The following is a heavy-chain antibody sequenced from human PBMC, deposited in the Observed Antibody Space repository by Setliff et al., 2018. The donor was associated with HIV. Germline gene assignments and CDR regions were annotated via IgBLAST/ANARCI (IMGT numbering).Heavy chain of an antibody. V-gene: IGHV4-39*01. D-gene: IGHD1-1*01. CDR1: GGSIYGSDYY. CDR3: ARQGQLGSE. CDR2: IYYSGST. Sequence: SETLSLTCTVSGGSIYGSDYYWGWIRLPPGKGLESIGSIYYSGSTYYKPSLKSRVTISVDTSKNQFSLKLSSVTAADTAVYYCARQGQLGSEWGQGTLVTVSS. J-gene: IGHJ4*02.